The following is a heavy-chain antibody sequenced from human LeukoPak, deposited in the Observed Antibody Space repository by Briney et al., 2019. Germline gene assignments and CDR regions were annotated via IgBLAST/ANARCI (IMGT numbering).Heavy chain of an antibody. CDR3: AKRGATITYYDSSGYFYYFDY. CDR1: GFTFSSYA. V-gene: IGHV3-23*01. CDR2: ISGSGGST. Sequence: GGSPRLSCAASGFTFSSYAMSWVRQAPGKGLEWVSAISGSGGSTYYADSVKGRFTISRDNSKNTLYLQMNSLRAEDTAVYYCAKRGATITYYDSSGYFYYFDYWGQRTLVTVSS. D-gene: IGHD3-22*01. J-gene: IGHJ4*02.